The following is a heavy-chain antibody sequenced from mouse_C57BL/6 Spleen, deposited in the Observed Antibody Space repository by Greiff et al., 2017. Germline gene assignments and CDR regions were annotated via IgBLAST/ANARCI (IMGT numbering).Heavy chain of an antibody. J-gene: IGHJ4*01. CDR2: IYPGDGDT. V-gene: IGHV1-80*01. Sequence: QVQLQQSGAELVKPGASVKISCKASGYAFSSYWMNWVKQRPGQGLEWIGQIYPGDGDTNYNGKFKGKATLTAEKSSSTAYMQLSILTSEDSAVYCCARVYYSNAMDYWGQGTSVTVSS. CDR3: ARVYYSNAMDY. CDR1: GYAFSSYW. D-gene: IGHD2-5*01.